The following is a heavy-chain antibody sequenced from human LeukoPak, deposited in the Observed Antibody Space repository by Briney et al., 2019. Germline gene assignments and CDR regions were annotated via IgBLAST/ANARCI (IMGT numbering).Heavy chain of an antibody. CDR2: IYTSGST. Sequence: PSQTLSLTCTVSGGSISSGSYYWSWIRQPAGKGLEWIGRIYTSGSTNYNPSLKSRVTISVDTSKNQFSLKLSSVTAADTAVYYCARSTAMALPSLYYYYYMDVWGKGTTVTVSS. CDR1: GGSISSGSYY. V-gene: IGHV4-61*02. D-gene: IGHD5-18*01. J-gene: IGHJ6*03. CDR3: ARSTAMALPSLYYYYYMDV.